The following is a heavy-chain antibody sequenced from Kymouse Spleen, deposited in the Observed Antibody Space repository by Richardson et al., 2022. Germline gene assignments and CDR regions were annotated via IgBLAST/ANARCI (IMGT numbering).Heavy chain of an antibody. Sequence: EVQLVESGGGLVQPGGSLRLSCAASGFTFSSYAMSWVRQAPGKGLEWVSAISGSGGSTYYADSVKGRFTISRDNSKNTLYLQMNSLRAEDTAVYYCAKDKVTGTPYYYYYGMDVWGQGTTVTVSS. J-gene: IGHJ6*02. V-gene: IGHV3-23*04. CDR1: GFTFSSYA. CDR3: AKDKVTGTPYYYYYGMDV. D-gene: IGHD1-20*01,IGHD1-7*01. CDR2: ISGSGGST.